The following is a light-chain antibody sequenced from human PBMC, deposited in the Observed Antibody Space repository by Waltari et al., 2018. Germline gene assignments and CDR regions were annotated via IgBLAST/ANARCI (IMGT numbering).Light chain of an antibody. V-gene: IGLV1-47*01. CDR1: SSNIGSNY. Sequence: QSVLTQPPSASGTPGQRVTISCSGSSSNIGSNYVYWYQQLPGTAPKLLIYKNNKRPSRVPARFSGSQSGTSASLAISGLRSEDEADYSCAAWDDSLSGVVFGGGTKLTVL. CDR2: KNN. J-gene: IGLJ2*01. CDR3: AAWDDSLSGVV.